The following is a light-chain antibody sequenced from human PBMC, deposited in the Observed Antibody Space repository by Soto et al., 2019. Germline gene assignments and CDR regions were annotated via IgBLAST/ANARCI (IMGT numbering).Light chain of an antibody. CDR1: SSNIGSNP. CDR3: AAWDDNLNGRVV. Sequence: QSVLTQPPSASGTPGQRVTISCSGSSSNIGSNPVNWYQQLPGTAPKLLIYGHNQRPSGVPERFSGSKSGTSASLAIDGLQSEDEGDYFCAAWDDNLNGRVVFGGGTKVTVL. J-gene: IGLJ2*01. CDR2: GHN. V-gene: IGLV1-44*01.